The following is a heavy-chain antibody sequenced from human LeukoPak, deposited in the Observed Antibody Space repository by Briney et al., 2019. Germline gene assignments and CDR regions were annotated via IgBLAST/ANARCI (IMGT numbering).Heavy chain of an antibody. J-gene: IGHJ6*02. CDR3: ARPANNWNLGYGLDV. V-gene: IGHV3-11*01. Sequence: GGSLRLSCVGSGFSFSDYYMNWIRQAPGKGLEWISYISNTGGTIIYADSVRGRFTISRDNAENALYLQMSSLRVEDTAVYYCARPANNWNLGYGLDVWGQGTTVAVSS. CDR2: ISNTGGTI. D-gene: IGHD1-20*01. CDR1: GFSFSDYY.